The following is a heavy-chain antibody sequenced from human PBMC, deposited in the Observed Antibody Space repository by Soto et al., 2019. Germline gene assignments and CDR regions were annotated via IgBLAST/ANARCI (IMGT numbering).Heavy chain of an antibody. V-gene: IGHV1-69*01. Sequence: QVQLVQSGAELKKPGSSVKVSCKASGGNFTNYGISWVRQAPGPGLAWMGGIIPLFGTTNYAQKFRGRVTVTADESTSTVYMELNSLRSEDTAIYYCARAHGTSWYNWFDPWGQGTLVTVSS. CDR3: ARAHGTSWYNWFDP. D-gene: IGHD6-13*01. CDR2: IIPLFGTT. CDR1: GGNFTNYG. J-gene: IGHJ5*02.